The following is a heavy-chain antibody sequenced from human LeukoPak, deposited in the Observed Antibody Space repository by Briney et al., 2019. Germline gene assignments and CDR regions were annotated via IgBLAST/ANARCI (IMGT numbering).Heavy chain of an antibody. CDR2: IYRSGST. J-gene: IGHJ5*02. V-gene: IGHV4-38-2*01. CDR3: AVRVGGYDSEWFDP. Sequence: PSETLSLTCAVSGYSISSGYYWGWIRQPPGKGLEWIGSIYRSGSTYYNPSLKSRVTISVDTSKNQFSLKLSSVTAADTAVYYCAVRVGGYDSEWFDPWGQGTLVTVSS. CDR1: GYSISSGYY. D-gene: IGHD5-12*01.